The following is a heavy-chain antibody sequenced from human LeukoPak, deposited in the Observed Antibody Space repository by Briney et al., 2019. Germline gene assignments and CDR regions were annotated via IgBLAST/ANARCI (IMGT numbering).Heavy chain of an antibody. Sequence: PGESLRLSCAASGFTFSSYWMHWVRQAPGKGLVWVSRINTDGSSTSYADSVKGRFTISRDNAKNTLYLQMNSLRAEDTAVYYCARVGTMVRGLHNWFDPWGQGTLVTVSS. CDR2: INTDGSST. V-gene: IGHV3-74*01. D-gene: IGHD3-10*01. CDR1: GFTFSSYW. J-gene: IGHJ5*02. CDR3: ARVGTMVRGLHNWFDP.